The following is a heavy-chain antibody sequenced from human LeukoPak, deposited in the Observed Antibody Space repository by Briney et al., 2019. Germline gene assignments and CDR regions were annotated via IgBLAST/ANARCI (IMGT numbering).Heavy chain of an antibody. CDR1: GYTFTGYY. D-gene: IGHD2-15*01. J-gene: IGHJ5*02. CDR3: ARVRPYCSGGSCHAAGWFNP. CDR2: ISAYNGNT. Sequence: ASVKVSCKASGYTFTGYYMHWVRQAPGQGLEWMGWISAYNGNTNYAQKLQGRVTMTTDTSTSTAYMELRSLRSDDTAVYYCARVRPYCSGGSCHAAGWFNPWGQGTLVTVSS. V-gene: IGHV1-18*04.